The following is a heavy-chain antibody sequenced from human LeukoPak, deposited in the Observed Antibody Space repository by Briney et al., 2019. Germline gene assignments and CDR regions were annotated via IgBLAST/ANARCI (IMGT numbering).Heavy chain of an antibody. D-gene: IGHD3-10*01. V-gene: IGHV3-21*04. Sequence: GGTLRLSCAASGFTFSSYSMNWVRQAPGKGLEWVSSISSSSSYIHYADSVKGRFTISRDNAKNSLYLQMNSLRAEDTALYYCAKDLGWRELYYGMDVWGQGTTVTVSS. CDR2: ISSSSSYI. CDR1: GFTFSSYS. CDR3: AKDLGWRELYYGMDV. J-gene: IGHJ6*02.